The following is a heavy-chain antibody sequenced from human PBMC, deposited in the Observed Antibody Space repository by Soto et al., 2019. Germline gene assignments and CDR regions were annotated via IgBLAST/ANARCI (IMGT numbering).Heavy chain of an antibody. CDR2: IWYDGSNK. CDR1: GFTFSSYG. Sequence: PGGSLRLSCAASGFTFSSYGMHWVLQAPGKGLEWVAVIWYDGSNKYYADSVKGRFTTSRDNSKNTLYLQMNSLRAEDTAVYYCARVLRSSGYTFDYWGQGTLVTVYS. J-gene: IGHJ4*02. D-gene: IGHD3-22*01. CDR3: ARVLRSSGYTFDY. V-gene: IGHV3-33*01.